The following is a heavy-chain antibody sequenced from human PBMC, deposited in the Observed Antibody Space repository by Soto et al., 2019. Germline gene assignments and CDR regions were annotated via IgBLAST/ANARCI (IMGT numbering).Heavy chain of an antibody. V-gene: IGHV1-69*01. CDR2: IIPLLRTT. CDR1: GGTFKTFG. J-gene: IGHJ3*02. D-gene: IGHD5-12*01. CDR3: ARDVLGGWLEKTYRASDI. Sequence: QVQLVQSGAELKKPGSSVTVSCQASGGTFKTFGVSWVRQAPGQGLQWMGGIIPLLRTTDYAQNFQGRISISADESTNTVFMELTSLRSEDTAVYYCARDVLGGWLEKTYRASDIWGQGTLVAVSS.